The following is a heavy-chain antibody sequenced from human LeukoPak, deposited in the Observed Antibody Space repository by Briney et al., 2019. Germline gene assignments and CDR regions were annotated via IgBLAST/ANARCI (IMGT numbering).Heavy chain of an antibody. CDR3: TTLSNDVLY. Sequence: GGSLRLSCAASGFTFHNAWMTWARQAPGKGLEWVGRMKSNRDGGTSDYAAPVKGRFTISRDDSKNTLYLHMNSLRAEDTAVYYCTTLSNDVLYWGQGTLVTVS. CDR2: MKSNRDGGTS. J-gene: IGHJ4*02. V-gene: IGHV3-15*01. D-gene: IGHD4-11*01. CDR1: GFTFHNAW.